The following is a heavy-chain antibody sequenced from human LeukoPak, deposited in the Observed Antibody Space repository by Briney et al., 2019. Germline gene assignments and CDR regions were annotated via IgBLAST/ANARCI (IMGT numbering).Heavy chain of an antibody. CDR1: GGSFSGYY. D-gene: IGHD3-16*01. J-gene: IGHJ6*03. V-gene: IGHV4-34*01. CDR2: INHSGST. Sequence: PSETLSLTCAVYGGSFSGYYWSWIRQPPGKGLEWIGEINHSGSTNYNPSLKSRVTISVDTSKNQFSLKLSSVTAADTAVYYCARGNRGVMLYYYYMGVWGKGTTVTVSS. CDR3: ARGNRGVMLYYYYMGV.